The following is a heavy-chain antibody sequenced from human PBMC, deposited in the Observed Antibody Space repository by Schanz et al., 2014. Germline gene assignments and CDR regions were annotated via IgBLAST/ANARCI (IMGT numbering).Heavy chain of an antibody. CDR2: ITYNGGTI. J-gene: IGHJ3*02. CDR3: ARKMKLGVYGGKGHDSLDI. Sequence: VRLVESGGGVVQPGRSLRLSCAASGFTLSSYGMHWVRQAPGKGLEWISYITYNGGTIYYADSVKGRFTISRDNAKNTLYLQMNSLRAEDTAVYYCARKMKLGVYGGKGHDSLDIWGQGTMVTVSS. V-gene: IGHV3-48*04. CDR1: GFTLSSYG. D-gene: IGHD4-17*01.